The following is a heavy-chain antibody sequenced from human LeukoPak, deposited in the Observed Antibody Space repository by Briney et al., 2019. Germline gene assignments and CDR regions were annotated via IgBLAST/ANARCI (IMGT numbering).Heavy chain of an antibody. CDR3: ARYGEYTYYYMDV. J-gene: IGHJ6*03. V-gene: IGHV4-38-2*02. Sequence: SETLSLTCTVSGYSIRSGYYWGWIRQSPGKGLEWIGSIYHSGSTYYNPSLKSRVTISVDTSKNQFSLNLRSVTAADTAVYYCARYGEYTYYYMDVWGKGTTVTVSS. CDR2: IYHSGST. D-gene: IGHD4-17*01. CDR1: GYSIRSGYY.